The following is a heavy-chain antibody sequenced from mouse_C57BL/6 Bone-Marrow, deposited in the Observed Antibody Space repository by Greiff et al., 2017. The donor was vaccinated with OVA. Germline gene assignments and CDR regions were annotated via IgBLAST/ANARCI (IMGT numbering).Heavy chain of an antibody. Sequence: VQLQQPGAELVRPGSSVKLSCKASGYTFTSYWMHWVKQRPIQGLEWIGNIDPSDSETHYNQKFKDKATLTVDKSSSTAYMQLSSLTSEDSAVYYGAREDYGNYEAMDYWGQGTSVTVSS. V-gene: IGHV1-52*01. CDR1: GYTFTSYW. CDR3: AREDYGNYEAMDY. J-gene: IGHJ4*01. CDR2: IDPSDSET. D-gene: IGHD2-1*01.